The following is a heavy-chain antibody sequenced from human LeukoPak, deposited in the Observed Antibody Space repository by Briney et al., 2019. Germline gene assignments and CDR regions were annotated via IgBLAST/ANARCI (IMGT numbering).Heavy chain of an antibody. CDR2: ISWDGGST. D-gene: IGHD4-17*01. CDR3: AKVNTVSGSEYFQH. J-gene: IGHJ1*01. V-gene: IGHV3-43D*03. CDR1: GFTFDDYA. Sequence: PGGSLRLSCAASGFTFDDYAMHWVRQAPGKGLEWVSLISWDGGSTYYADSVKGRFTISRDNSKNSLYLQMNSLRAEDTALYYCAKVNTVSGSEYFQHWGQGTLVTVSS.